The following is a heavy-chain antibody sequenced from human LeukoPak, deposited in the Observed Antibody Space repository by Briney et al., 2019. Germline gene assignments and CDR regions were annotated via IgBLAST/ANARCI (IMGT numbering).Heavy chain of an antibody. CDR1: GYTFTGYY. Sequence: ASVEVSCKASGYTFTGYYIHWLRQTPGHGLEWMGWINPNTGGTKYAEKFQGRVTMTRDLSISIAYMDLTSLRSDDTAVYFCAKNKGTAALGILFDSWGQGTLVTVSS. V-gene: IGHV1-2*02. CDR3: AKNKGTAALGILFDS. CDR2: INPNTGGT. J-gene: IGHJ4*02. D-gene: IGHD6-13*01.